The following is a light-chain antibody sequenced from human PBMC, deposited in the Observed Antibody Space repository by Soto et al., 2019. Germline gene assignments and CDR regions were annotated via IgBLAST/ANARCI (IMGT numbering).Light chain of an antibody. CDR1: SSDVGDYNY. V-gene: IGLV2-14*01. J-gene: IGLJ1*01. CDR3: SSYTSSSSFYV. CDR2: DVS. Sequence: QPALTQPASVSGSPGQSITLSCTGTSSDVGDYNYVSWYQQHPGKAPKLMIYDVSNRPSGVSNRFSGSKSGNTASLTISGLQAEDEADYYCSSYTSSSSFYVFGTVTKVTDL.